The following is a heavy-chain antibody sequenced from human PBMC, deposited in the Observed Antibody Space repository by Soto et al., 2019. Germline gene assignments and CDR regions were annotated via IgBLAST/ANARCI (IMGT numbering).Heavy chain of an antibody. V-gene: IGHV1-58*01. CDR3: ATEIVEATLFSY. J-gene: IGHJ1*01. D-gene: IGHD1-26*01. Sequence: SVKVSCEASGFTFTSSAVQWVLQARGQRLEWIGWIVVGSGNTNYAQKFQERVTITRDMSTSTAYMELSSLRSEDTAVYYFATEIVEATLFSYWGQRTPVTVSA. CDR1: GFTFTSSA. CDR2: IVVGSGNT.